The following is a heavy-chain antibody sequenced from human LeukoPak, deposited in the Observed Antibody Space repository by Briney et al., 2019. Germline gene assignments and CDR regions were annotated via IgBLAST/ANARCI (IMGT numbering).Heavy chain of an antibody. J-gene: IGHJ5*02. V-gene: IGHV4-34*01. Sequence: SETLSLTCAVYGGSFSGYYWSWIRQPPGKGLEWIGEINHSGSTNYNPSLKSRVTISVDTSKNQFSLKLSSVTAADTAVYYCARGQPQRIAAAARGWFDPWGQGTLVTVSS. D-gene: IGHD6-13*01. CDR1: GGSFSGYY. CDR3: ARGQPQRIAAAARGWFDP. CDR2: INHSGST.